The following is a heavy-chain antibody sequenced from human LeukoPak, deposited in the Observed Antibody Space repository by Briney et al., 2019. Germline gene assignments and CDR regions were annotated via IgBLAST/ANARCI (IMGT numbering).Heavy chain of an antibody. J-gene: IGHJ3*02. V-gene: IGHV1-18*01. CDR1: GYTFTSYG. Sequence: EASVKVSCKASGYTFTSYGISWVRQAPGQGLEWMGWISAYNGNTNYAQKLQGRVTMTTDTSTSTAYMELRSLRSDDTAVYYCAREDAMIVKGGAFDIWGQGTMVTVSS. CDR3: AREDAMIVKGGAFDI. CDR2: ISAYNGNT. D-gene: IGHD3-22*01.